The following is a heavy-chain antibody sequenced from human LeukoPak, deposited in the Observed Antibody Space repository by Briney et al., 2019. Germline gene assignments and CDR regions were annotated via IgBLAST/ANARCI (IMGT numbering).Heavy chain of an antibody. J-gene: IGHJ6*03. CDR2: IHPNSGGT. CDR3: ARDGVLRYFDYYYYYMDV. D-gene: IGHD3-9*01. CDR1: GYTFTGYY. V-gene: IGHV1-2*02. Sequence: APSVKVSCKASGYTFTGYYLHWVRHAPGKGLVWMGWIHPNSGGTNYAQNFQGRVTMTRDRSISTAYMQMSRLTSDETAVHYCARDGVLRYFDYYYYYMDVWGKGTTATISS.